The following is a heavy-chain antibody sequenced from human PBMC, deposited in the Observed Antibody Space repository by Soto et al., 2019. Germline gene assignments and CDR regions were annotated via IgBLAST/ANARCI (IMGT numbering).Heavy chain of an antibody. D-gene: IGHD3-22*01. CDR2: IYWNDDK. CDR1: GFSLSTSGVG. V-gene: IGHV2-5*01. CDR3: AHTNPPSGYYDSSGYRIHFDY. Sequence: SGPTLVNPTQTLTLTCTFSGFSLSTSGVGVGWIRQPPGKALEWLALIYWNDDKRYSPSLKSRLTITKDTSKNQVVLTMTNMDPVDTATYYCAHTNPPSGYYDSSGYRIHFDYWGQGXLVTVYS. J-gene: IGHJ4*02.